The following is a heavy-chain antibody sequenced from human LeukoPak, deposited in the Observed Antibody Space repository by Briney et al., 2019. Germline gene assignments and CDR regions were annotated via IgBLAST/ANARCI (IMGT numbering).Heavy chain of an antibody. J-gene: IGHJ5*02. CDR3: TKLHGS. D-gene: IGHD4-23*01. CDR2: TYYRSKWYH. V-gene: IGHV6-1*01. Sequence: SQTLSLTCAISGDSVSTNSAAWNWIRQSPSRGLEWLGRTYYRSKWYHDYAPSVQSRITINPDTSKNQFSLHLNSVTPEDTAVYYCTKLHGSWGQGTLVTVAS. CDR1: GDSVSTNSAA.